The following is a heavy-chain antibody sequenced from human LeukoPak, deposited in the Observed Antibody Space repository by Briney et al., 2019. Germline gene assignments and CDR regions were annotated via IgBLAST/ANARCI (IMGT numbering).Heavy chain of an antibody. V-gene: IGHV3-33*01. CDR3: ARHGTQDRRLNNWFDP. CDR1: GFTFSRYD. CDR2: IYYDGSNK. D-gene: IGHD1-26*01. J-gene: IGHJ5*02. Sequence: GGSLRLSCAASGFTFSRYDLHWVRQAPGKGLEWVAVIYYDGSNKYYADSVKGRFTISRDNFKNTVDLQMNSLRAEDTAVYYCARHGTQDRRLNNWFDPWGQGTLVSVSS.